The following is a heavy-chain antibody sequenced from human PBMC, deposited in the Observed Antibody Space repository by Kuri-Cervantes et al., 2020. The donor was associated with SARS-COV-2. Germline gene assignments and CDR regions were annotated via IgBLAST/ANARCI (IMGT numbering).Heavy chain of an antibody. J-gene: IGHJ3*02. CDR1: GYTFTSYD. Sequence: ASVKVSCKASGYTFTSYDINWVRQAPGQGLEWMGWISAYNGNTNYAQKLQGRVTMTTDTSTSTAYMELRSLRSDDTAVYYCARGEGAASDLDAFDIWGQGQWSPSPQ. D-gene: IGHD1-26*01. V-gene: IGHV1-18*01. CDR2: ISAYNGNT. CDR3: ARGEGAASDLDAFDI.